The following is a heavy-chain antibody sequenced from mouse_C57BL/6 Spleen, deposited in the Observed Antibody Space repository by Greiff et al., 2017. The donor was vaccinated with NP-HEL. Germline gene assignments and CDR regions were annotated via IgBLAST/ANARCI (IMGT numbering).Heavy chain of an antibody. J-gene: IGHJ2*01. D-gene: IGHD2-4*01. CDR3: ARDRGLRRGTLYFDY. Sequence: EVMLVESGGGLVKPGGSLKLSCAASGFTFSSYAMSWVRQTPEKRLEWVATISDGGSYTYYPDNVKGRFTISRDNAKNNLYLQMSHLKSEDTAMYYCARDRGLRRGTLYFDYWGQGTTLTVSS. CDR2: ISDGGSYT. CDR1: GFTFSSYA. V-gene: IGHV5-4*01.